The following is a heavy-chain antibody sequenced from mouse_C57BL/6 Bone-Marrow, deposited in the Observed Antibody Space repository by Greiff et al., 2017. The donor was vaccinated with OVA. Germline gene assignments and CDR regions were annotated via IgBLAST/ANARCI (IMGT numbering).Heavy chain of an antibody. CDR1: GFTFNTYA. CDR3: AGIITTVVEGAMDY. Sequence: EVMLVESGGGLVQPKGSLKLSCAASGFTFNTYAMHWVRQAPGKGLEWVARIRSKSSNYATYYADSVKDRFTISRDDSQSMLYLQMNNLKTEDTAMYYCAGIITTVVEGAMDYWGQGTSVTVSS. D-gene: IGHD1-1*01. J-gene: IGHJ4*01. CDR2: IRSKSSNYAT. V-gene: IGHV10-3*01.